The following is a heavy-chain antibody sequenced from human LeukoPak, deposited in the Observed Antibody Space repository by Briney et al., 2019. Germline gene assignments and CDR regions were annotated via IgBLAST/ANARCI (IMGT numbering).Heavy chain of an antibody. CDR2: IYSDNT. J-gene: IGHJ4*02. CDR1: KFTFSSYW. Sequence: GGSLRLSCAASKFTFSSYWMHWVHQAPGKGLEWVSFIYSDNTHYSDSVKGRFTISRDNSKNTLYLQMNSLRAEDTAVYYCARRAGAYSHPYDYWGQGTLVTVSS. D-gene: IGHD4/OR15-4a*01. V-gene: IGHV3-53*01. CDR3: ARRAGAYSHPYDY.